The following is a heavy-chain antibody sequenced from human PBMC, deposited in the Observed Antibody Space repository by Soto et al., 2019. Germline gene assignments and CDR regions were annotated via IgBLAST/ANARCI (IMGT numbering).Heavy chain of an antibody. CDR3: ARDSGGYCISTSCQGGGMDG. Sequence: QVQLVPSGAEVQKPGSSVKVSCKASVGTFSSYAISWVRQAPGQGLEWMGGIIPIFGTANYAQKFQGRVTITADESTSTAYMELSSLRSEDTAVYYCARDSGGYCISTSCQGGGMDGWGQGATGTGAS. J-gene: IGHJ6*02. V-gene: IGHV1-69*12. D-gene: IGHD2-2*01. CDR2: IIPIFGTA. CDR1: VGTFSSYA.